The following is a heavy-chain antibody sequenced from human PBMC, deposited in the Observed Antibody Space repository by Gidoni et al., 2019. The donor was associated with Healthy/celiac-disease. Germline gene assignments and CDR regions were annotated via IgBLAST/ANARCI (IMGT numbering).Heavy chain of an antibody. V-gene: IGHV3-21*01. CDR1: GFTFSSYS. J-gene: IGHJ4*02. D-gene: IGHD6-19*01. CDR2: ISSSSSYI. CDR3: ARGRGAVASDFDY. Sequence: EVQLVESGGGLVKPWGSLRLSCAASGFTFSSYSMNWVRQAPGKGLEWVSSISSSSSYIYYADSVKGRFTISRDNAKNSLYLKMNSLRAEDTAVYYCARGRGAVASDFDYWGQGTLVTVSS.